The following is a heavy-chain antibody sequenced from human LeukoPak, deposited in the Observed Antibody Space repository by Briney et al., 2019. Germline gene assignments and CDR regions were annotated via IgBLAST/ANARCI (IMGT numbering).Heavy chain of an antibody. Sequence: APVKVSCKASGYTFTSYAVHWVRQAPGQRLEWMGWINAGNGNTNYAQKLQGRVTMTTDTSTSTAYMELRSLRSDDTAVYYCARASGWYVDAFDIWGQGTMVTVSS. V-gene: IGHV1-3*01. CDR1: GYTFTSYA. D-gene: IGHD6-19*01. CDR3: ARASGWYVDAFDI. CDR2: INAGNGNT. J-gene: IGHJ3*02.